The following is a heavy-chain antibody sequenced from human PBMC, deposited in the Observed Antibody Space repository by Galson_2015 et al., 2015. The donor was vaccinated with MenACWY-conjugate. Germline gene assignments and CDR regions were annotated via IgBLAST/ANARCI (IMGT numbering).Heavy chain of an antibody. CDR3: AKGHIAMVGRYFHH. D-gene: IGHD6-19*01. CDR2: ISFDGSKK. Sequence: SLRLSCAASGFTFSTYGMHWVRQAPGKGLEWLSIISFDGSKKYYGDSVKGRFTISRDNSKNTLFLQLNSLTPDDTAVYYCAKGHIAMVGRYFHHWGQGTLVTVSS. V-gene: IGHV3-30*18. J-gene: IGHJ1*01. CDR1: GFTFSTYG.